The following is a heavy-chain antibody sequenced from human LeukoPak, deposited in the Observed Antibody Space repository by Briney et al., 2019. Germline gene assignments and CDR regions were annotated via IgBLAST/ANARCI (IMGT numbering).Heavy chain of an antibody. CDR3: ARGLVAPRLQH. CDR2: ISHSGST. CDR1: GGSFSGYY. Sequence: QPSETLSLTCAVYGGSFSGYYSTWIRQPLGKGLEWIGEISHSGSTNYNPSLKSRVSISVDTSNNQFSLKLSSVTAADTAVYYCARGLVAPRLQHWGQGTLVTVSS. V-gene: IGHV4-34*01. J-gene: IGHJ1*01.